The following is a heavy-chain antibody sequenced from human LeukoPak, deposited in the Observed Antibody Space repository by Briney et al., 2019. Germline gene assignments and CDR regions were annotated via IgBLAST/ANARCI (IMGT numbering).Heavy chain of an antibody. Sequence: GGSLRLSCAASGFTFSSYWMHWVRQAPGKGLVWVSRLSPDGSTSIYADSVKGRFTISRENAKNSLYLQMNSLRAGDTAVYYCARASGDGSGSYYNFAFDIWGQGTMVTVSS. D-gene: IGHD3-10*01. CDR2: LSPDGSTS. CDR1: GFTFSSYW. CDR3: ARASGDGSGSYYNFAFDI. J-gene: IGHJ3*02. V-gene: IGHV3-74*01.